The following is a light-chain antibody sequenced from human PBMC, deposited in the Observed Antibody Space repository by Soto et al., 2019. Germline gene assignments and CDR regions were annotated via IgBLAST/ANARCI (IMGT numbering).Light chain of an antibody. CDR3: SSYTDSGTLV. CDR2: EVS. J-gene: IGLJ1*01. V-gene: IGLV2-14*01. CDR1: SSGSIANNY. Sequence: LTQPHSVSESPGKTVTISCTRSSGSIANNYVSWYQQHPDKAPKLMIYEVSNRPSGFSNRFSGSKSGNTASLTISGLQAEDEADYYCSSYTDSGTLVFGTGTKVTVL.